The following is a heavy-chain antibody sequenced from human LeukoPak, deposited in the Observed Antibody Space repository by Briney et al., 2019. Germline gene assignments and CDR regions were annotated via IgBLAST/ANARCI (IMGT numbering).Heavy chain of an antibody. CDR3: AKDPAWIQRGVAL. D-gene: IGHD5-18*01. V-gene: IGHV3-23*01. CDR1: GFTFSSYS. J-gene: IGHJ4*02. Sequence: GGSLRLSCAASGFTFSSYSMNWVRQAPGKGLEWVSAISGSGGSTYYADSVKGRFTISRDNSKNTLYLQMNSLRAEDTAVYYCAKDPAWIQRGVALWGQGTLVTVSS. CDR2: ISGSGGST.